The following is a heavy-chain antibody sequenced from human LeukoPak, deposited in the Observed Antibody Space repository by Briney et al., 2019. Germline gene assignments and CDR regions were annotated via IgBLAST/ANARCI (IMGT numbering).Heavy chain of an antibody. CDR2: ISSTSSTI. D-gene: IGHD2-15*01. Sequence: GGSLRLSCAASGFTFSTYGMNWVRQAPGKGLEWVSFISSTSSTIYYADSVKGRFTISRDNAKNSLYLQMNSLRAEDTAVYYCARDIVVVVATDYYVDYWGQGTLVTVSS. CDR3: ARDIVVVVATDYYVDY. V-gene: IGHV3-48*01. CDR1: GFTFSTYG. J-gene: IGHJ4*02.